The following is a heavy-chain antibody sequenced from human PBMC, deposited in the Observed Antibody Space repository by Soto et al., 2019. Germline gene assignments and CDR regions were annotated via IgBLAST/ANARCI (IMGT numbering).Heavy chain of an antibody. V-gene: IGHV1-58*01. D-gene: IGHD3-3*01. CDR2: IVVGSGNT. CDR3: AAEITIFGVVPTGGYNWFDP. CDR1: GFTFTSSA. Sequence: SVKVSCKASGFTFTSSAVQWVRQARGQRLEWIGWIVVGSGNTNYAQKFQERVTITRDMSTSTAYMELSSLRSEDTAVYYCAAEITIFGVVPTGGYNWFDPWGQGTLVTVSS. J-gene: IGHJ5*02.